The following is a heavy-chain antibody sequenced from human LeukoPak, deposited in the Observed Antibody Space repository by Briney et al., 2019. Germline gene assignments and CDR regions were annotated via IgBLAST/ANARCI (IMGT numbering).Heavy chain of an antibody. CDR2: IYYSGST. Sequence: SETLSLTCTVSGGSISSSSYYWGWIRQPPGKGLEWIGSIYYSGSTYYNPSLKSRVTISVDTSKNQFSLKLSSVTAADTAVYYCAREGSGYYYYMDVWGKGTTVTVSS. D-gene: IGHD3-10*01. J-gene: IGHJ6*03. CDR1: GGSISSSSYY. CDR3: AREGSGYYYYMDV. V-gene: IGHV4-39*07.